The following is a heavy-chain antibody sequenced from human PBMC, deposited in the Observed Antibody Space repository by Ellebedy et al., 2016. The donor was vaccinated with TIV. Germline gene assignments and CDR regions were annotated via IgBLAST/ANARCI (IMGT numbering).Heavy chain of an antibody. J-gene: IGHJ4*02. Sequence: ASVKVSCKASGYTFTGYYMHWVRQAPGQGLEWMGWINPNSGGTTYAQKLQGRITMTTDTSTSTAYMELRSLRSDDTAVYYCARTTGYSSGRDEGYWGQGTLVTVSS. CDR1: GYTFTGYY. V-gene: IGHV1-2*02. CDR3: ARTTGYSSGRDEGY. D-gene: IGHD6-19*01. CDR2: INPNSGGT.